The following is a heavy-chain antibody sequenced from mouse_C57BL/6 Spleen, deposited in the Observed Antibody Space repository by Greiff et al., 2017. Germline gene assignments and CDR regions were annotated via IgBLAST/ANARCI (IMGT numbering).Heavy chain of an antibody. CDR3: ARAGFHYYGSSYWYFDV. CDR2: ISYSGST. Sequence: EVKLQESGPGMVKPSQSLSLTCTVTGYSITSGYDWHWIRHFPGNKLEWMGYISYSGSTNYNPSLKSRISITHDTSKNHFFLKLNSVTTEDTATYYCARAGFHYYGSSYWYFDVWGTGTTVTVSS. D-gene: IGHD1-1*01. V-gene: IGHV3-1*01. J-gene: IGHJ1*03. CDR1: GYSITSGYD.